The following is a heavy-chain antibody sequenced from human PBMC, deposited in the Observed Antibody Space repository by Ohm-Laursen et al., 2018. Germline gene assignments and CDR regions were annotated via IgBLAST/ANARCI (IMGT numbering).Heavy chain of an antibody. J-gene: IGHJ6*02. Sequence: SLRLSCTASAFSLTASNMNWVRQAPGTGLEWVSYISDTGSHIYYAGSVRGRFTISRDNAQNSLYLHMSSLRVEDTAVYYCARDRQEWEPRPYYGMDVWGQGTTVIVSS. CDR1: AFSLTASN. D-gene: IGHD1-26*01. V-gene: IGHV3-21*01. CDR3: ARDRQEWEPRPYYGMDV. CDR2: ISDTGSHI.